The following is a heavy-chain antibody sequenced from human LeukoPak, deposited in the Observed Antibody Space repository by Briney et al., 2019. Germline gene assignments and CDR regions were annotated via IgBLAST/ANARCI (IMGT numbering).Heavy chain of an antibody. J-gene: IGHJ4*02. CDR3: AKTEAYTSSFVY. CDR2: ISGSGGRT. V-gene: IGHV3-23*01. Sequence: GGSLRLSCAASGFTFSSYAMSWVRQAPGKGLEWVTGISGSGGRTYSADSVQGRFTISRDNSKSTLNLQMSSLRVEDTAVYYCAKTEAYTSSFVYWGQGTLVTVSS. D-gene: IGHD2-2*02. CDR1: GFTFSSYA.